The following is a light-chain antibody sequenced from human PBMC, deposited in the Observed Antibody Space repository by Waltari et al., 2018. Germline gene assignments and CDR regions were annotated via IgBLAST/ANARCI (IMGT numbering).Light chain of an antibody. CDR2: RAS. CDR1: QNVYTN. Sequence: EVVVTQSPDTLSLSPGETATLSCRASQNVYTNIGWYQQKPGQPPRLLIYRASSRDTGVPARFSGSGSGTEFTLTTNSLQSEDFAIYYCQQYNNWRTTFGQGTRVEI. V-gene: IGKV3-15*01. J-gene: IGKJ1*01. CDR3: QQYNNWRTT.